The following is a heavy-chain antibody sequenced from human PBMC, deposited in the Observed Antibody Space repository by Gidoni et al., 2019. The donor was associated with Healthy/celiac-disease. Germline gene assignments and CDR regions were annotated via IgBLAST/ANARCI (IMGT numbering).Heavy chain of an antibody. CDR3: ARDGYCSGGSCYPSQTYYYYGMDV. D-gene: IGHD2-15*01. Sequence: QLPLSRSEVYKPASSMTVSCMSSGGTFSCYAISCLRQAPGQGLEWMGGIIPIFGTANYAQKFQGRVTITADESTSTDYMELSSLRSEDTDVYYCARDGYCSGGSCYPSQTYYYYGMDVWGQGTTVTVSS. CDR2: IIPIFGTA. V-gene: IGHV1-69*01. CDR1: GGTFSCYA. J-gene: IGHJ6*02.